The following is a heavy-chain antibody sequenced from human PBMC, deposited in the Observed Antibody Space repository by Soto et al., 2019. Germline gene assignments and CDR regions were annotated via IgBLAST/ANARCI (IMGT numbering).Heavy chain of an antibody. V-gene: IGHV3-30*18. D-gene: IGHD5-18*01. CDR1: GFTFSSYG. CDR2: ISYDGSNK. Sequence: PGGSLRLSCAASGFTFSSYGMHWVRQAPGKGLEWVAVISYDGSNKYYADSVKGRFTISRDNSKNTLYLQMNSLRAEDTAVYYCAKDREWLPYYFDYWGQATLVTV. CDR3: AKDREWLPYYFDY. J-gene: IGHJ4*02.